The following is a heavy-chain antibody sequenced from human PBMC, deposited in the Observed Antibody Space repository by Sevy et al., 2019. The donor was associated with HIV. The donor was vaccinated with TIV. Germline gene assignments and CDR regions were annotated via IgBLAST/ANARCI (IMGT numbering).Heavy chain of an antibody. D-gene: IGHD6-13*01. CDR3: ARGGAIAAAVHYYYGLDV. Sequence: GGSLRLSCAASGFTVSSNYMSWVRQAPGKGLEWVSVIYRGGNTHCAYSVKGRFTISRDNSKNTLYLQMNSLRAEDTAVYDCARGGAIAAAVHYYYGLDVWGQGTTVTVSS. CDR1: GFTVSSNY. V-gene: IGHV3-53*01. J-gene: IGHJ6*02. CDR2: IYRGGNT.